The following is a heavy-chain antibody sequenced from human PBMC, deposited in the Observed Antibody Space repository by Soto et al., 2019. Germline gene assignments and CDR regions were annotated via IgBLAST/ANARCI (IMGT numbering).Heavy chain of an antibody. CDR1: GYTFISYG. J-gene: IGHJ6*02. D-gene: IGHD3-10*01. V-gene: IGHV1-18*01. CDR2: ISPYNGST. CDR3: ARAEYYYGSGREDYGMDV. Sequence: ASVKVSCKASGYTFISYGISWVRQAPGQGLEWMGWISPYNGSTNYAQKFQGWVTMTRDTSISTAYMELSRLRSDDTAVYYCARAEYYYGSGREDYGMDVWGQGTTVTVSS.